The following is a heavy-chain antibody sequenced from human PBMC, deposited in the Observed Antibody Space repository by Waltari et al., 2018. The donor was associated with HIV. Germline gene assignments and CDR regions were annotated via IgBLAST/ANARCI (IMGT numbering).Heavy chain of an antibody. CDR1: GYTFTSYG. J-gene: IGHJ5*02. CDR2: ISAYNGNT. CDR3: ARVGCSSASCYSGWFDP. V-gene: IGHV1-18*01. Sequence: QAQLAQSGAEVKKPGASVKVSCKASGYTFTSYGSSWGRQAPGQGLEWLGWISAYNGNTNYAQKLQGRVTMTTDTSTSTAYMELRSLRSDDTAVYYCARVGCSSASCYSGWFDPWGQGTLVTVSS. D-gene: IGHD2-2*01.